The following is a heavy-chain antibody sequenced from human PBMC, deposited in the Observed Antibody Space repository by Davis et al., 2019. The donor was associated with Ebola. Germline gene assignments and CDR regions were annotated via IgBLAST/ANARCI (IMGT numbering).Heavy chain of an antibody. CDR3: AREGVVVADVLYYYYGMDV. D-gene: IGHD2-15*01. J-gene: IGHJ6*02. Sequence: GESLKISCAASGFTFSSYSMNWVRQAPGKGLEWVSYISSSSSIIYYADSVKGRFTISRDNAKNSLYLQMNSLRDEDTAVYYCAREGVVVADVLYYYYGMDVWGQGTTVTVSS. V-gene: IGHV3-48*02. CDR1: GFTFSSYS. CDR2: ISSSSSII.